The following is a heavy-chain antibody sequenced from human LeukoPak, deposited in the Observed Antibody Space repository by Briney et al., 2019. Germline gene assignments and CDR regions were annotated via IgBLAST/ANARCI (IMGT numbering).Heavy chain of an antibody. J-gene: IGHJ6*03. V-gene: IGHV3-23*01. CDR3: AKLYSGYEYYYYMDV. D-gene: IGHD5-12*01. CDR2: ISGSGGST. Sequence: SGGSLRLSCAASGFTFSSYSMNWVRQAPGKGLEWVSAISGSGGSTYYADSVKGRFTISRDNSKNTLYLQMNSLRAEDTAVYYCAKLYSGYEYYYYMDVWGKGTTVTISS. CDR1: GFTFSSYS.